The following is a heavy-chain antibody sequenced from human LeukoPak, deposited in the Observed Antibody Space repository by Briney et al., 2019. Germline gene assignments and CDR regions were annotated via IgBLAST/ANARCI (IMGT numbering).Heavy chain of an antibody. CDR2: IRTKSEGATT. CDR1: GFTVSDFW. CDR3: VKRWFDP. J-gene: IGHJ5*02. V-gene: IGHV3-15*01. Sequence: PGGSLRLSCAASGFTVSDFWMIWVRQAPGRGLEWVGHIRTKSEGATTQYATPVKGRFTVSRDDSKNTVYLQMDSLQSDDTAVYYCVKRWFDPWGQGALVTVSS.